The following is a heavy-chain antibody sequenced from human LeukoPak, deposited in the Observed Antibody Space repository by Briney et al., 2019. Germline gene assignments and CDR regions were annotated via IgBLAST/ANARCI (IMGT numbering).Heavy chain of an antibody. Sequence: SETLSLTCGGPGGSISSTNWGSWVRQPPGQGLAGIGEISLSGVANDDPSLKRRVTMSLDRSKNHLSLTLTSVAAANTAVYYSSRESGACSPFGYWGQGTLVTGSS. V-gene: IGHV4-4*02. CDR2: ISLSGVA. D-gene: IGHD2-21*02. CDR3: SRESGACSPFGY. CDR1: GGSISSTNW. J-gene: IGHJ4*02.